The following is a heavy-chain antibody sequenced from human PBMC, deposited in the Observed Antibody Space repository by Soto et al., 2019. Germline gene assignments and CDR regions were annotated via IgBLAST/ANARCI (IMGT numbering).Heavy chain of an antibody. CDR3: ARRILGSTTRPNDWYVDL. J-gene: IGHJ2*01. CDR1: GFTFINYA. CDR2: ISGGGDAA. D-gene: IGHD2-8*01. Sequence: EVQVLESGGGLVQPGGSLRLSCAGSGFTFINYAMNWVRQAPGKGLEWVSSISGGGDAAFFPDSVRVRFTISSDKSMKTVTLQMSRLGVDDTAVYYCARRILGSTTRPNDWYVDLWVWGNLVTVSS. V-gene: IGHV3-23*01.